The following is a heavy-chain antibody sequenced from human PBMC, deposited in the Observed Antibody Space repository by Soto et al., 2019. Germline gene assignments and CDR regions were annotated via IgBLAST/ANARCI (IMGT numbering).Heavy chain of an antibody. CDR2: INQDGSQK. CDR3: ARDHVVPTILFDS. CDR1: GFAFRSHW. Sequence: GSLRLSCGASGFAFRSHWMSWVRQAPGKVLEWVANINQDGSQKYYVDSVRGRFTISRDNAENSLYLQMNTLRAEDTAVYYCARDHVVPTILFDSWGQGT. V-gene: IGHV3-7*01. J-gene: IGHJ4*02. D-gene: IGHD5-12*01.